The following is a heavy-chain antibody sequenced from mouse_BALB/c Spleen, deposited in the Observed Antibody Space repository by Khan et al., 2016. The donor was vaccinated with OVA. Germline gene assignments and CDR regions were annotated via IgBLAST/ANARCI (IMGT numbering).Heavy chain of an antibody. V-gene: IGHV3-2*02. D-gene: IGHD1-1*01. J-gene: IGHJ2*01. CDR2: ISYSGRI. CDR1: GYSITSDYA. Sequence: EVQLQESGPGLVKPSQSLSLTCTVTGYSITSDYAWNWIRQFPGNKLEWMGYISYSGRISYNPSLKSRISITRDTSKNQLFLQLNSVTTEDTATYFCARSVTINTVVATDFDYWGQGTTLTVSS. CDR3: ARSVTINTVVATDFDY.